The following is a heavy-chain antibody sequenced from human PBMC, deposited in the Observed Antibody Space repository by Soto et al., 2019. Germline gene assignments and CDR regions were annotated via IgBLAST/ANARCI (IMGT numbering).Heavy chain of an antibody. CDR1: GYTFTSYA. Sequence: ASVKVSCKASGYTFTSYAMHWVRQAPGQRLEWMGWINAGNGNTKYSQRFQGRVTITRDTSASTAYMELSSLRSEDTAVYYCARGRIVVVPAAPAYYYYGMDVWGQGTTVTVSS. J-gene: IGHJ6*02. CDR2: INAGNGNT. D-gene: IGHD2-2*01. CDR3: ARGRIVVVPAAPAYYYYGMDV. V-gene: IGHV1-3*01.